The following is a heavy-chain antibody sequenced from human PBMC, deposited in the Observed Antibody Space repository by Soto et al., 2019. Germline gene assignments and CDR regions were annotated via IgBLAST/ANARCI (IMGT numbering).Heavy chain of an antibody. V-gene: IGHV4-39*07. Sequence: SETLSLTCTVSGGSISSGSYYWGWIRQPPGKGLEWIGSIYYSGSTYYNPSLRSRVTIFLDMSKNQFSLKLSSVTAADTAVYYCARSVDPWGQGTLVTVSS. CDR1: GGSISSGSYY. CDR3: ARSVDP. J-gene: IGHJ5*02. CDR2: IYYSGST.